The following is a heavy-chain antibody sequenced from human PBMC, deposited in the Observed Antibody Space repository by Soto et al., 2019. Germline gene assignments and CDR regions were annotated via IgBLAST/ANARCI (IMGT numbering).Heavy chain of an antibody. D-gene: IGHD2-15*01. CDR3: ARGGGYCSGGSGYSRGASYYCGMDV. V-gene: IGHV4-31*03. CDR1: GGSISSGGYY. J-gene: IGHJ6*02. CDR2: IYYSGST. Sequence: PSETLSLTCTVSGGSISSGGYYWSWIRQHPXKGLEWIGYIYYSGSTYYNPSLKSRVTISVDTSKNQFSLKLSSVTAADTAVYYCARGGGYCSGGSGYSRGASYYCGMDVWGQGTTVTVSS.